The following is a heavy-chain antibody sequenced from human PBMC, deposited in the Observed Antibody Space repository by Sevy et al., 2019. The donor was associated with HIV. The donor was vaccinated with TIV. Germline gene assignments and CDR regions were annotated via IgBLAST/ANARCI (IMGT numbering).Heavy chain of an antibody. CDR3: AKDLAIVVVPAVAWRGGMDV. J-gene: IGHJ6*02. CDR1: GFTFSSYG. Sequence: GGSLRLSCAASGFTFSSYGMHWVRQAPGKGLEWVAFIRYDGSNKYDADSVKGRFTISRDNSKNTLYLQMNSLRAEDTAVYYCAKDLAIVVVPAVAWRGGMDVRGQGTTVTVSS. CDR2: IRYDGSNK. D-gene: IGHD2-2*01. V-gene: IGHV3-30*02.